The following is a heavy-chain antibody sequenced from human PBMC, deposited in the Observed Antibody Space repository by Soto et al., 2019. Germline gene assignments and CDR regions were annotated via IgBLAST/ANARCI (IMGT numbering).Heavy chain of an antibody. J-gene: IGHJ4*02. CDR2: ISSSGSTI. CDR3: ARDRTPQQWLYTVEFDY. V-gene: IGHV3-11*01. Sequence: QVQLVESGGGLVKPGGSLRLSCAASGFPFSDYYMSWIRQAPGKGLEWVSYISSSGSTIYYADSVKGRFTISRDNAKNSLYLQMNGLRAEDTAVYYCARDRTPQQWLYTVEFDYWGQGTMVTVSS. D-gene: IGHD6-19*01. CDR1: GFPFSDYY.